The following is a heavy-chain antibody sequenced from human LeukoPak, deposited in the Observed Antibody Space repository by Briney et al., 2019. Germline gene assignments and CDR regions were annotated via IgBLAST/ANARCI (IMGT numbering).Heavy chain of an antibody. CDR1: GDSVSSTSAA. D-gene: IGHD3-10*01. CDR2: TYYRSKWYN. CDR3: ARSGADIDY. J-gene: IGHJ4*02. Sequence: SQTLSLTCAISGDSVSSTSAAWNWIRQSLSRGLEWLGRTYYRSKWYNEYAVSVKSRLTIKPDTSKNQFSLQLNSVTPEDTAVYYCARSGADIDYWGQGTLVTVSS. V-gene: IGHV6-1*01.